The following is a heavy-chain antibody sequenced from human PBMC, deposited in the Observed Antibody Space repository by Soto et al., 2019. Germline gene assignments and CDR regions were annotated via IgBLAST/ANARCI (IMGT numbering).Heavy chain of an antibody. CDR1: GGTFSSYA. Sequence: ASVKVSCKASGGTFSSYAISWVRQAPGQGLEWMGGIIPIFGTANYAQKFQGRVTITADESTSTAYMERSILRSEDTAVFYCSRGQLYDILTGYSKKGTRYYYYYMDVWGKGTTVTVSS. CDR2: IIPIFGTA. D-gene: IGHD3-9*01. V-gene: IGHV1-69*13. CDR3: SRGQLYDILTGYSKKGTRYYYYYMDV. J-gene: IGHJ6*03.